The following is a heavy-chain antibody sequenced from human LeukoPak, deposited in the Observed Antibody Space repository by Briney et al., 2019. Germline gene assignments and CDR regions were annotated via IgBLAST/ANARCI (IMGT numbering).Heavy chain of an antibody. CDR1: GFTFSSNA. CDR3: AKALGVLRAFDI. D-gene: IGHD1-1*01. CDR2: ISASGGST. V-gene: IGHV3-23*01. J-gene: IGHJ3*02. Sequence: GGSLGLSCATSGFTFSSNAMSWVRQAPGKGLEWVSGISASGGSTYYADSVKGRFSISRDNPNNMLYLQMNSLRAEDTAVYYCAKALGVLRAFDIWGQGTMVTVSS.